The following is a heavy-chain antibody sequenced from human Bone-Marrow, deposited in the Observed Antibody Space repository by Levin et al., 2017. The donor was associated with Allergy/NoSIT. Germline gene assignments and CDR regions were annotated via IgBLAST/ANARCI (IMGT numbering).Heavy chain of an antibody. V-gene: IGHV4-39*01. CDR2: VYYSGDT. CDR3: ARVLRFSQRGFDY. Sequence: SETLSLTCAVSGDSISRSGFYWGWIRQPPGKGLEWIANVYYSGDTYYNPSLKSRVTMSVDTSKNHFSLRLSSVTDADTAVYYCARVLRFSQRGFDYWGQGARVTVSS. J-gene: IGHJ4*02. CDR1: GDSISRSGFY. D-gene: IGHD3-16*01.